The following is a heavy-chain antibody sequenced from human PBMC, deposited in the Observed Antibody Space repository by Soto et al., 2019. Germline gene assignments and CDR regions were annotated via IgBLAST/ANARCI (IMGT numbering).Heavy chain of an antibody. Sequence: GGSLRLSCAASGFTFSSYGMHWVRQAPGKGLEWVAVICYDGSNKYYADSLKGRFTISRDNSKNTLYLQMNSLRAEDTAVYYCAREESGKTFDYWGQGTLVTVSS. V-gene: IGHV3-33*01. J-gene: IGHJ4*02. CDR2: ICYDGSNK. CDR3: AREESGKTFDY. CDR1: GFTFSSYG.